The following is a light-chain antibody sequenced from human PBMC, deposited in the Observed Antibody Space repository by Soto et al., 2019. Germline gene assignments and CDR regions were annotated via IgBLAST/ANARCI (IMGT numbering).Light chain of an antibody. Sequence: QSALTQPASVSGSPGQSITISCTGTSSDVGGYNYVSWFQQHPGKAPKLKIYEVSNRPSGVSNRFSGSKSGNTASLTISGLQAEDEADYYCSSYTSSSTYVFGTGTKVTVL. J-gene: IGLJ1*01. CDR1: SSDVGGYNY. CDR2: EVS. CDR3: SSYTSSSTYV. V-gene: IGLV2-14*01.